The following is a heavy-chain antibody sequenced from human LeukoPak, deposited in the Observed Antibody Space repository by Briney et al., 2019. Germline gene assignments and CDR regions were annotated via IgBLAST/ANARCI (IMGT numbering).Heavy chain of an antibody. V-gene: IGHV3-7*01. CDR2: IKQDGSEI. J-gene: IGHJ4*02. D-gene: IGHD3-10*01. CDR3: ARQLGGSGSY. Sequence: SGGSLRLSCVASGFTFGKYWMSWVRQAPGKGLEWVANIKQDGSEIYYVDSVKGRFTISRDNTKNSVYLQMNSLRAEDTAVYYCARQLGGSGSYWGQGTLVTVSS. CDR1: GFTFGKYW.